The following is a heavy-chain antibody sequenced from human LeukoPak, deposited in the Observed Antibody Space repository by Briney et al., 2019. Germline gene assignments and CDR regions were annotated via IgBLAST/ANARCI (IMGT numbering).Heavy chain of an antibody. V-gene: IGHV3-30-3*01. CDR2: ISYDGSNK. CDR1: GFTFSSYA. D-gene: IGHD3-10*01. CDR3: ASDPNYGSGSYDY. J-gene: IGHJ4*02. Sequence: GGSLRLSCAASGFTFSSYAMHWVRQAPGKGLEWVAVISYDGSNKYYADSVKGRFTISRDNSKNTLYLQMNSLRAEDTAVYYCASDPNYGSGSYDYWGQGTLVTVSS.